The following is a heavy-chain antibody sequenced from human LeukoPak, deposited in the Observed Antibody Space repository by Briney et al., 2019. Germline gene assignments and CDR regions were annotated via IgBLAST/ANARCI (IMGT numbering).Heavy chain of an antibody. D-gene: IGHD2-15*01. CDR2: IYHSGST. V-gene: IGHV4-30-2*01. J-gene: IGHJ4*02. CDR3: ARDRVNCSGGSCSRGFDY. CDR1: GGSISSGGYS. Sequence: SETLSLTCAVSGGSISSGGYSWGWIRQPPGKGLEWIGYIYHSGSTYYNPSLKSRVTISVDRSKNQFSLKLSSVTAADTAVYYCARDRVNCSGGSCSRGFDYWGQGTLVTVSS.